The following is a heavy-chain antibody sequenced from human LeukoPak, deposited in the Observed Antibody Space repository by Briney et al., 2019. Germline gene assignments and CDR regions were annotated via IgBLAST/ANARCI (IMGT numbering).Heavy chain of an antibody. Sequence: GGSLRLSCAASGFTFSSYGMHWVRQAPGKGLEWVAVIWYDGSNKYYADSVKGRFTISRDNSKNTLYLQMNSLRAEDTAVYYCARYTDSNWFDPWGQGTLVTVSS. D-gene: IGHD2-2*02. V-gene: IGHV3-33*01. CDR2: IWYDGSNK. J-gene: IGHJ5*02. CDR3: ARYTDSNWFDP. CDR1: GFTFSSYG.